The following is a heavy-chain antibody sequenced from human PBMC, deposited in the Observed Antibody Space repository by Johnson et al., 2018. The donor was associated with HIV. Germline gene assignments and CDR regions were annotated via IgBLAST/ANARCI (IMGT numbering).Heavy chain of an antibody. V-gene: IGHV3-7*01. Sequence: VQLVESGGGLVQPGGSLRLSCAASGFTFSSYWMTWVRQAPGQGLEWVANIKQDGSEQYYVDSVTGRLPISRDNAKNSLYLQMNSLRAEDTAVYYCARDFRSVGANDAFDIWGQGTMVTVSS. CDR1: GFTFSSYW. J-gene: IGHJ3*02. CDR3: ARDFRSVGANDAFDI. D-gene: IGHD1-26*01. CDR2: IKQDGSEQ.